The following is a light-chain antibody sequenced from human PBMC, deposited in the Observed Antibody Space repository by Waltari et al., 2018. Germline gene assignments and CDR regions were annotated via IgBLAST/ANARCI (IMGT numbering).Light chain of an antibody. Sequence: DIQLTQSPSSLSASVGDRVTITCRVSQGISSYLNWYRQKPGKVPKLLIYSASNLQSGVPSRFSGSGSGTDFTLEISRVEAEDVGFYYCMQGTHWPPTFGGGTKVEIK. CDR1: QGISSY. CDR2: SAS. J-gene: IGKJ4*01. V-gene: IGKV1-27*01. CDR3: MQGTHWPPT.